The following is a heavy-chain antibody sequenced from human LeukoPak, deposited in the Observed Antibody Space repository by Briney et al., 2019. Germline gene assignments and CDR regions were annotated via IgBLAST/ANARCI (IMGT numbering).Heavy chain of an antibody. J-gene: IGHJ4*01. CDR3: TKLARAPRDFDY. Sequence: GGSLRLSCVASGFSFSSYVMSWVRQAPGKGLEWVGRSRDKGNSYTTAYAASVRGRFTISRDDSKNSLYLQMNSLKIEDTAVYYCTKLARAPRDFDYWGQGTLVTVSS. V-gene: IGHV3-72*01. CDR2: SRDKGNSYTT. CDR1: GFSFSSYV. D-gene: IGHD3-10*01.